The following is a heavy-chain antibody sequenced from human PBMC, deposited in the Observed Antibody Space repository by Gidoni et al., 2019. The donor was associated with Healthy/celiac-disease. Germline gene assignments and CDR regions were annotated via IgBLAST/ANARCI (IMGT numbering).Heavy chain of an antibody. D-gene: IGHD3-10*01. CDR3: ATTPPGITMVRGVMVN. Sequence: QLQLVESGGGAVQHRRSLRLSCAASGFTFTSYGMHWVRQAQGKGLEWVAVIWYDGSNKYYADSVKGRFTISRDNSKNTLYLQMNSLRAEDTAVYYCATTPPGITMVRGVMVNWGQGTLVTVSS. J-gene: IGHJ4*02. CDR1: GFTFTSYG. V-gene: IGHV3-33*01. CDR2: IWYDGSNK.